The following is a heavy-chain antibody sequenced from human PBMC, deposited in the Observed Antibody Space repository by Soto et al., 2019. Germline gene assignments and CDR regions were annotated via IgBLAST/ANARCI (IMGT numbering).Heavy chain of an antibody. CDR1: GGSISSSSYY. V-gene: IGHV4-39*01. J-gene: IGHJ3*02. CDR2: IYYSGST. D-gene: IGHD4-17*01. Sequence: SETLSLTCTVSGGSISSSSYYWGWIRQPPGKGLEWIGSIYYSGSTYYNPSLKSRVTISVDTPKNQFSLKLSSVTAADPAVYYCARHVLGHDYGDYELILRDAFDIWGQGTMVTVSS. CDR3: ARHVLGHDYGDYELILRDAFDI.